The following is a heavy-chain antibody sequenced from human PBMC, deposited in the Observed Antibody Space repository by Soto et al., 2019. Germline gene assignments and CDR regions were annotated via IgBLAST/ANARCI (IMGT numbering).Heavy chain of an antibody. J-gene: IGHJ6*02. D-gene: IGHD6-13*01. CDR2: ISYDGSNK. Sequence: QVQLVESGGGVVQPGRSLRLSCVASGFTFSSYGMHWVRQAPGKGLEWVAVISYDGSNKYYADSVKGRFTISRDNSKNTLYLQMNSLRAEDTAVYYCAKAPLIAAAGVGPNYYYYGMDVWGQGTTVTVSS. CDR3: AKAPLIAAAGVGPNYYYYGMDV. V-gene: IGHV3-30*18. CDR1: GFTFSSYG.